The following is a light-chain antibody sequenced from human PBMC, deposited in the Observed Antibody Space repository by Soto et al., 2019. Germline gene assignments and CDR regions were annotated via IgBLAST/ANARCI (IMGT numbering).Light chain of an antibody. J-gene: IGLJ2*01. CDR2: LNSDGSH. CDR1: SGHSSYA. V-gene: IGLV4-69*01. Sequence: QLVLTQSPSASASLGASVKLTCTLSSGHSSYAIAWHQQQPEQGHRYLMKLNSDGSHSTGDGIPDRFSGSSSGAERYLTISSLQSEDEADYYCQTWGTGIRVFGGGTKLTVL. CDR3: QTWGTGIRV.